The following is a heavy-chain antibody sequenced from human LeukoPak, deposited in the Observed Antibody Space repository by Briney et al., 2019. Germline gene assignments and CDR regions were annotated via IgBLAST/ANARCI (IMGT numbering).Heavy chain of an antibody. CDR1: GFTFSTYW. V-gene: IGHV3-74*01. Sequence: PGGSLRLSCAASGFTFSTYWMHWVRQAPGKGLVWVSRINSDGSTRSYADSVKGRFTISRDNAKNTLNLQMNGLRAEDTAVYYCVRDVRIVRGQLLWLYAFDIWGQGTMVTVSS. J-gene: IGHJ3*02. CDR2: INSDGSTR. D-gene: IGHD2-2*01. CDR3: VRDVRIVRGQLLWLYAFDI.